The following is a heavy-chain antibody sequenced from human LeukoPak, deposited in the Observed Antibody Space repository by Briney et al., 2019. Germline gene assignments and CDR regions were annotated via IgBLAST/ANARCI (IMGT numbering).Heavy chain of an antibody. J-gene: IGHJ3*02. CDR2: IYYSGNT. CDR1: GGSLSSADYY. D-gene: IGHD3-22*01. Sequence: PSQTLSLTCTVSGGSLSSADYYWSWIRQPPGKGLEWIGYIYYSGNTYYNPSLKSRVTISVDRSKNQFSLNQSSVTAADTAVYYCARATITMAVGVPADAFDIWGQGTMVTVSS. CDR3: ARATITMAVGVPADAFDI. V-gene: IGHV4-30-4*08.